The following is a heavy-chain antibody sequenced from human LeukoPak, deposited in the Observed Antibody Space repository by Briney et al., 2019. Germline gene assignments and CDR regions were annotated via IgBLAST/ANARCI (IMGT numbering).Heavy chain of an antibody. D-gene: IGHD3-9*01. CDR1: GFSFSDYG. J-gene: IGHJ4*02. CDR2: IRSDGSTK. Sequence: GESLRLSCAASGFSFSDYGIHWARQTPGKGLQWVAFIRSDGSTKYYADSVKGRFTISRDNSKSTLYLQMNGLRVEDTAVYYWAPPMKTEKYICDYWGQGTLVTVFS. V-gene: IGHV3-30*02. CDR3: APPMKTEKYICDY.